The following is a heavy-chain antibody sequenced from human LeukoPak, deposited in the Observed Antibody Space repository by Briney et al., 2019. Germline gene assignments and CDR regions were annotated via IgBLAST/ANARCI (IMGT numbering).Heavy chain of an antibody. V-gene: IGHV4-30-2*01. CDR1: GGSISSGGYY. Sequence: SETLSLTCTVSGGSISSGGYYWSWIRQPPGKGLEWIGYIYHSGSTYYNPSLKSRVTISVDRSKNQFSLKLSSVTAADTAVYYCARDNLLLWFGDQPVGYYYMDVWGKGTTVTVSS. CDR3: ARDNLLLWFGDQPVGYYYMDV. D-gene: IGHD3-10*01. J-gene: IGHJ6*03. CDR2: IYHSGST.